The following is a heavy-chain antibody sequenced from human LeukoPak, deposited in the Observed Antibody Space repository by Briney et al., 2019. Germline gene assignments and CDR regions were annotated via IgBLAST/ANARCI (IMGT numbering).Heavy chain of an antibody. D-gene: IGHD3-3*01. V-gene: IGHV3-23*01. J-gene: IGHJ5*01. Sequence: PGGFLRLSCVASGFTFGDYAMSWVRQAPGKGLEWVAAISGSGRKTYYKESVKGRFTISRDNPKRMLFLQMDSLRADDTAVYYCARERESSGYFDSWGQGILVTVS. CDR2: ISGSGRKT. CDR1: GFTFGDYA. CDR3: ARERESSGYFDS.